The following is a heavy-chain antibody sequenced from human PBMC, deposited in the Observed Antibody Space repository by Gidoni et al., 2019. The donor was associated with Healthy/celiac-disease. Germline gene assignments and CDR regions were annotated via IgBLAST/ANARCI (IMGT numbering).Heavy chain of an antibody. CDR1: GFTFSSYA. J-gene: IGHJ5*02. CDR3: AKDRCRGGSCYSRGNWFDP. CDR2: ISGSGGST. Sequence: EVQLLESGGGLVQPGGYLRLSCAASGFTFSSYAMSWVRQAPGKGLEWVSAISGSGGSTYYADSVKGRFTISRDNSKNTLYLQMNSLRAEDTAVYYCAKDRCRGGSCYSRGNWFDPWGQGTLVTVSS. D-gene: IGHD2-15*01. V-gene: IGHV3-23*01.